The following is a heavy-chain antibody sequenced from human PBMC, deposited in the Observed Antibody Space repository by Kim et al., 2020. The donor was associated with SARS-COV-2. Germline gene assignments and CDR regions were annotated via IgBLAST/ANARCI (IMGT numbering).Heavy chain of an antibody. V-gene: IGHV1-69*02. D-gene: IGHD3-22*01. CDR1: GGTLSSYT. Sequence: SVKVSCKASGGTLSSYTISWVRQAPGQGLEWMGRIIPILDRATYTQNFRGRLTITANRSTSTAYMELSGLRFEDTAVYYCASAAYSYDSSSYHFFEQWGQGTLVTVSS. J-gene: IGHJ4*02. CDR3: ASAAYSYDSSSYHFFEQ. CDR2: IIPILDRA.